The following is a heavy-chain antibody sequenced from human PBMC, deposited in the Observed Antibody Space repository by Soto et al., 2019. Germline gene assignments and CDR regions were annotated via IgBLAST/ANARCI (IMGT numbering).Heavy chain of an antibody. D-gene: IGHD4-17*01. J-gene: IGHJ6*02. V-gene: IGHV4-38-2*01. CDR2: IYHSGST. Sequence: SETLSLTCAVSGYSISSGYYWGWIRQPPGKGLEWIGSIYHSGSTYYNPSLKSRVTISVDTSKNQFSLKLSSVTAADTAVYYCARDYPWSRYGMDVWGQGTTVTVSS. CDR3: ARDYPWSRYGMDV. CDR1: GYSISSGYY.